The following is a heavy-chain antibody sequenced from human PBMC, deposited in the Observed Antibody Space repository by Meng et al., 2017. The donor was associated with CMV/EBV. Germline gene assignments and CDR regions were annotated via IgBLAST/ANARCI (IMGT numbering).Heavy chain of an antibody. CDR2: ISGSGGST. CDR1: GFTFSSYA. Sequence: GESLKISCAASGFTFSSYAMSWVRQAPGKGLEWVSAISGSGGSTYYADSVKGRFTISRDNSKNTLYLQMNSLRAEDTAVYYCAKSWEGCSSTSCYTTEYDYWGQGTTVTVSS. V-gene: IGHV3-23*01. J-gene: IGHJ4*03. CDR3: AKSWEGCSSTSCYTTEYDY. D-gene: IGHD2-2*02.